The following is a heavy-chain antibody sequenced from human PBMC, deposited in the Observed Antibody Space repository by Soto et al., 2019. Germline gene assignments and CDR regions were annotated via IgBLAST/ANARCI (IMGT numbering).Heavy chain of an antibody. CDR2: IRYVGSNI. V-gene: IGHV3-33*01. J-gene: IGHJ4*02. CDR1: GFTFSGLG. Sequence: QVQLVESGGGVVQPGRSLRLSCAASGFTFSGLGMHWVRQAPGKGLEWVAVIRYVGSNIYYADAVKGRFTISRDNSKNTLYLQMIRLRADNTAVYYCARDGVGHTTFFGYFDYWGQGTLVTVSS. D-gene: IGHD1-26*01. CDR3: ARDGVGHTTFFGYFDY.